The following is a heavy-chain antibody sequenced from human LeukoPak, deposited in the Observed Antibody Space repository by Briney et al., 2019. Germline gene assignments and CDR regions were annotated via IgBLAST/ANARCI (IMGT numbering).Heavy chain of an antibody. CDR2: ISLSGYT. Sequence: SGTLSLTCGVSGGSITTTNYWSWVRQSPGRGLEWIGEISLSGYTGFNPSLRGRVTMSLDESKNYLSLTLTSVTAADTAIYYCSRESGPYSPFGHWGQGILVTVTT. CDR3: SRESGPYSPFGH. CDR1: GGSITTTNY. J-gene: IGHJ4*02. D-gene: IGHD1-26*01. V-gene: IGHV4-4*02.